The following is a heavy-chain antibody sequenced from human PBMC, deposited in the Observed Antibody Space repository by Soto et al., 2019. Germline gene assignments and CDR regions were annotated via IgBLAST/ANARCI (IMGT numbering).Heavy chain of an antibody. Sequence: SETLSLTCTVSVGSISSYYWSWIRQPPGKGLEWIGYIYYSGSTNYNPSLKSRVTISVDTSKNQFSLKLSSVTAADTAVYYCARDPRGSGSYRLDYYYGMDVWGQGTTVTV. J-gene: IGHJ6*02. D-gene: IGHD1-26*01. CDR2: IYYSGST. CDR3: ARDPRGSGSYRLDYYYGMDV. CDR1: VGSISSYY. V-gene: IGHV4-59*01.